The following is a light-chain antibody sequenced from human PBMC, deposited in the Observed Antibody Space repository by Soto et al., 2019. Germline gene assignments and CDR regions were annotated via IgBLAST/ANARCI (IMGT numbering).Light chain of an antibody. CDR1: QSVSSSY. J-gene: IGKJ4*01. V-gene: IGKV3-20*01. Sequence: EIVLTQSPGTLSLSPGERATLSCRASQSVSSSYLAWYQQKPGQAPRLLIYGASSRATGIPDRFSGCGSGTDFTLTISRLEPEDFAVYYCQQYGSSPLTFGGGTKV. CDR2: GAS. CDR3: QQYGSSPLT.